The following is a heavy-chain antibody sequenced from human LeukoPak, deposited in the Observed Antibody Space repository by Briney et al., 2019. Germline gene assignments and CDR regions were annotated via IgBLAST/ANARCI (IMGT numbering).Heavy chain of an antibody. V-gene: IGHV4-39*07. CDR1: GGSISSSSYY. CDR3: ASDDYGDAGGFDY. Sequence: SETLSLTCTVSGGSISSSSYYWGWIRQPPGKGLEWIGSIYYSGSTYYNPSLKSRVTISVDTSKNQFSLKLSSVTAADTAVYYCASDDYGDAGGFDYWGQGTLVTVSS. D-gene: IGHD4-17*01. CDR2: IYYSGST. J-gene: IGHJ4*02.